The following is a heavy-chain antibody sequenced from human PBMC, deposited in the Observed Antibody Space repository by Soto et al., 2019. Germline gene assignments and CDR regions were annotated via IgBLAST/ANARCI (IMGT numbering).Heavy chain of an antibody. CDR1: NGSISNYY. V-gene: IGHV4-4*07. CDR2: VYSSGSA. J-gene: IGHJ5*02. D-gene: IGHD6-25*01. CDR3: ARSGHKESWFDP. Sequence: QVQLQESGPGLVKPSETLFLSCTVSNGSISNYYWNWILRPAGKGLERIGRVYSSGSASYNPVLRSRVTMSVDTSKNPFSLKLNSVTAADTAVYYCARSGHKESWFDPWGQGPLVTVSS.